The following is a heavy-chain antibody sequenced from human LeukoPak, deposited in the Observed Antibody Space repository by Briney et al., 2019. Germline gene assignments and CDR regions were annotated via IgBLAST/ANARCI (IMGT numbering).Heavy chain of an antibody. V-gene: IGHV3-21*01. Sequence: GGSLRLSCAASGFTFSSYSMNWVRQAPGKGLEWVSSISSSSSYIYYADSVKGRFTISRDNAKNSLYLQMNSLRAEDTAVYYCARDPGSPGILWSGELSPQHYWGQGTLVTVSS. CDR3: ARDPGSPGILWSGELSPQHY. CDR2: ISSSSSYI. D-gene: IGHD3-10*01. CDR1: GFTFSSYS. J-gene: IGHJ4*02.